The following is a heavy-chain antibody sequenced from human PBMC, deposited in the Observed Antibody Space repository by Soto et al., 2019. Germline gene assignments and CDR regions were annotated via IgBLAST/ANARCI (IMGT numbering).Heavy chain of an antibody. CDR3: ARGERLGLDY. CDR1: GASISTYY. CDR2: ISYTGGT. V-gene: IGHV4-59*01. D-gene: IGHD6-19*01. J-gene: IGHJ4*02. Sequence: QVQLQESGPGLVKPSETLSLTCTVSGASISTYYWSWIRQSPGKGLEWIGYISYTGGTNYNPALRGRVNISLRTSKNQFSLKLSSLTAEDTAVYYCARGERLGLDYWGQGTLVTVSS.